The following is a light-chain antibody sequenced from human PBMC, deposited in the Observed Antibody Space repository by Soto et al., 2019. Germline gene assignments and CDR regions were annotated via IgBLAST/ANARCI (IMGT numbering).Light chain of an antibody. CDR1: QDISIY. CDR2: DAS. Sequence: DIQLTQSPSSLSASVGDRVTITCQASQDISIYLNWYQKKAGGAPNRLIYDASKLKTGVPSRFTGNGSVTHFTFTINNLQPEDIATYYCQQYENLPMTFGRGTRVE. J-gene: IGKJ4*01. CDR3: QQYENLPMT. V-gene: IGKV1-33*01.